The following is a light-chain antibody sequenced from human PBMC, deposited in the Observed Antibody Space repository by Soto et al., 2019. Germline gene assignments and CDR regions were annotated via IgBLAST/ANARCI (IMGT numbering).Light chain of an antibody. CDR3: QHSHTWPIP. CDR2: GAS. CDR1: QGVSRK. V-gene: IGKV3-15*01. J-gene: IGKJ4*01. Sequence: MALGTAAVRLAPRDCISFSWRASQGVSRKLAWHQHKPGQAPRLLISGASTGATGIPARFSGSGSGSEITHTSSSLKSEDWVIYYCQHSHTWPIPFGGGTKVDI.